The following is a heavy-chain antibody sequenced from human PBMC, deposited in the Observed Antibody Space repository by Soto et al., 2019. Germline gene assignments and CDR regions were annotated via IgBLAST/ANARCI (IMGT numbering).Heavy chain of an antibody. V-gene: IGHV1-46*02. Sequence: ASVKVSCKXSGYTFNSYFMHWVRQAPGQGLEWMGVINPSGGSTSYAQKFLGRVTMTRDTSTSTVYMELSSLRSEDTAVYYCARAGTSVVVPAAIQFPHIDYWGQGTLVTRLL. CDR3: ARAGTSVVVPAAIQFPHIDY. J-gene: IGHJ4*02. CDR1: GYTFNSYF. CDR2: INPSGGST. D-gene: IGHD2-2*02.